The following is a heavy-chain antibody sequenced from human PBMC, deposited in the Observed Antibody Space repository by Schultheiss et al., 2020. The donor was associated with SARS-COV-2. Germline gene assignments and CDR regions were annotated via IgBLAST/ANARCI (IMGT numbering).Heavy chain of an antibody. Sequence: GGSLRLSCAASGFTFSDYYMSWIRQAPGKGLEWVSSISSSNSHIFYADSVKGRFTIFRDNAKNSLFLQMNSLRAEDTAVYYCARDPVNWFDPWGQGTLVTVSS. CDR2: ISSSNSHI. CDR3: ARDPVNWFDP. J-gene: IGHJ5*02. CDR1: GFTFSDYY. V-gene: IGHV3-11*06.